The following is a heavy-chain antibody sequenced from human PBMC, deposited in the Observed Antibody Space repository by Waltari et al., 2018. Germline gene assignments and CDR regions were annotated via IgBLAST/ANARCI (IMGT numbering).Heavy chain of an antibody. J-gene: IGHJ4*02. CDR1: GFTFSSYS. V-gene: IGHV3-21*01. CDR2: SSSSSSYI. Sequence: EVQLVESGGGLVKPGGSLRLSCAASGFTFSSYSMNWVRQAPGKGWEVVSASSSSSSYIYDADSVKGRFTITRDNAKNSLYLQMNSLRAEDTAVYYCARDSYYDILTGYLDYWGQGTLVTVSS. CDR3: ARDSYYDILTGYLDY. D-gene: IGHD3-9*01.